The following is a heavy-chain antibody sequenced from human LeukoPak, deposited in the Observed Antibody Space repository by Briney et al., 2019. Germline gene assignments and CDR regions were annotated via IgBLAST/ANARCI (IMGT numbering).Heavy chain of an antibody. J-gene: IGHJ6*02. CDR1: GFTFSDYY. CDR2: ISSSGSTI. D-gene: IGHD6-13*01. Sequence: MTGGSLRLSCAASGFTFSDYYMSWIRQAPGKGLEWVSYISSSGSTIYYADSVKGRFTISRDNAKNSLYLQMNSLRAEDTAVYYCARDRAYSSSSAYYYGMDVWGQGTTVTVPS. V-gene: IGHV3-11*01. CDR3: ARDRAYSSSSAYYYGMDV.